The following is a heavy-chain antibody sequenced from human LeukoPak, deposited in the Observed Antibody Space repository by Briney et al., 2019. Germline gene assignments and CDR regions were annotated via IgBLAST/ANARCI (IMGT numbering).Heavy chain of an antibody. CDR2: INPNSGGT. V-gene: IGHV1-2*02. Sequence: ASVKVSCKASGYTFTGYYMYWVRQAPGQGLEWMGWINPNSGGTNYAQKFQGRVTMTRDTSISTAYMELSRLRSDDTAVYYCATPSPAVVPAATLGYYYYMDVWGKGTTVTVSS. CDR1: GYTFTGYY. D-gene: IGHD2-2*01. CDR3: ATPSPAVVPAATLGYYYYMDV. J-gene: IGHJ6*03.